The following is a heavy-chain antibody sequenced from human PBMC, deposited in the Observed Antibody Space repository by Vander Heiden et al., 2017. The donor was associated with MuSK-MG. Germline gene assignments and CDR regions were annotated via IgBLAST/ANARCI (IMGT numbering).Heavy chain of an antibody. D-gene: IGHD6-13*01. CDR3: VKVYSSSWAPGDY. J-gene: IGHJ4*02. CDR2: ISSNGGST. Sequence: APGKGLEYVSAISSNGGSTYYADSVKGRFTISRDNSKNTLYLQMSSLRAEDTAVYYCVKVYSSSWAPGDYWGQGTLVTVSS. V-gene: IGHV3-64D*06.